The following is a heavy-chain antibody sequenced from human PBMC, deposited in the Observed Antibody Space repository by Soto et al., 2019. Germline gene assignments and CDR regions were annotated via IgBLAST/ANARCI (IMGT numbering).Heavy chain of an antibody. CDR3: ARERCNMTTSYAFDI. CDR1: GYTFTSYC. CDR2: INPSGGST. J-gene: IGHJ3*02. Sequence: QVQLVQSGAEVKKPGASVKVSCKASGYTFTSYCMHWVRQAPGQGLEWMGIINPSGGSTSYAQKFQGRVTMTRDTYTSTVYMELSSLRSEDTAVYYCARERCNMTTSYAFDIWGQGTMVTVSS. V-gene: IGHV1-46*01. D-gene: IGHD4-17*01.